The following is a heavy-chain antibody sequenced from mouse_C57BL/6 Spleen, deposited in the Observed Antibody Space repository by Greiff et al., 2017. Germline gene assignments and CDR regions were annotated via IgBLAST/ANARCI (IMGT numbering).Heavy chain of an antibody. Sequence: VQGVESGAELAKPGASVKLSCKASGYTFTSYWMHWVKQRPGQGLEWIGYINPSSGYTKYNQKFKDKATLTADKSSSTAYMQLSSLTYEDSAVYYCARGDYGYPYAMDYWGQGTSVTVSS. V-gene: IGHV1-7*01. D-gene: IGHD2-2*01. CDR2: INPSSGYT. CDR3: ARGDYGYPYAMDY. CDR1: GYTFTSYW. J-gene: IGHJ4*01.